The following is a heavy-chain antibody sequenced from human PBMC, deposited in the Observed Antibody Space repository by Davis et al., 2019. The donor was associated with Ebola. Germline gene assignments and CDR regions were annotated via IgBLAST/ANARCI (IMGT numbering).Heavy chain of an antibody. Sequence: GSLRLSFTVSGGSTSSYYWSWIRPPPGKGLEWIGYIYYSGSTNYNPSLKSRVTISVDTSKNQFSLKLSSVTAADTAVYYCARTTVTTGFDYWGQGTMVTVSS. CDR3: ARTTVTTGFDY. D-gene: IGHD4-17*01. J-gene: IGHJ4*02. CDR1: GGSTSSYY. CDR2: IYYSGST. V-gene: IGHV4-59*01.